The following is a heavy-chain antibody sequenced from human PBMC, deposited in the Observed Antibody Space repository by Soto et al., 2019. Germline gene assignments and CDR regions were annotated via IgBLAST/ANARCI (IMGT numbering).Heavy chain of an antibody. CDR2: INAGNGNT. Sequence: ASVKVSCKASGYTFTSYAMHWVRQAPGQRLEWMGWINAGNGNTKYSQKFQGRVTITRDTSASTAYMELSSLRSDDTAVYYCARDPDHYDILSTWGQGTLVTVSS. CDR3: ARDPDHYDILST. CDR1: GYTFTSYA. J-gene: IGHJ4*02. V-gene: IGHV1-3*01. D-gene: IGHD3-9*01.